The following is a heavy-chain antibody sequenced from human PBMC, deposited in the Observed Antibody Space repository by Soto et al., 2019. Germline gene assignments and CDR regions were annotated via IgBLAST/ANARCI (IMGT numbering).Heavy chain of an antibody. CDR1: GFTFDDYT. J-gene: IGHJ4*02. V-gene: IGHV3-43*01. CDR2: ISWDGGST. D-gene: IGHD6-19*01. CDR3: AKDTGAVAGTGFDY. Sequence: PVGSLRLSCAASGFTFDDYTMHWVRQAPGKGLEWVSLISWDGGSTYYADSVKGRFTISRDNSKNSLYLQMNSLRTEDTALYYCAKDTGAVAGTGFDYWGQGTLVTVSS.